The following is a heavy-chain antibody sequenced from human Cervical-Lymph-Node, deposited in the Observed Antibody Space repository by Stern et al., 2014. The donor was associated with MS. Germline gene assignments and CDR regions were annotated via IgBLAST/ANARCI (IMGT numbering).Heavy chain of an antibody. V-gene: IGHV3-30*04. CDR3: AKGGSGSYLD. Sequence: MQLVESGGGVVQPGRSLRLSCAASGFVFRRYALHWVRQAPGKGLEWVALISYDGRDKYYTDSVKGRFTVSRDNSNNTVDLEMNSLRLEDTAVYYCAKGGSGSYLDWGQGSLDTVSS. J-gene: IGHJ4*02. D-gene: IGHD1-26*01. CDR2: ISYDGRDK. CDR1: GFVFRRYA.